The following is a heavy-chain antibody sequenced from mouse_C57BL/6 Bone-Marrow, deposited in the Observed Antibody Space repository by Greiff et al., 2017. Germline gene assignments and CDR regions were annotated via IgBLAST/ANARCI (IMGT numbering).Heavy chain of an antibody. D-gene: IGHD1-1*01. CDR2: IYPRSGNT. V-gene: IGHV1-81*01. Sequence: QVQLQQSGAELARPGASVKLSCKASGYTFTSYGISWVKQRTGQGLEWIGEIYPRSGNTYYNEKFKGKGTLTADKSSSTAYMELRSLTSEDSAVYFCARDYYGRGTYAMDYWGQGTSVTVSS. J-gene: IGHJ4*01. CDR3: ARDYYGRGTYAMDY. CDR1: GYTFTSYG.